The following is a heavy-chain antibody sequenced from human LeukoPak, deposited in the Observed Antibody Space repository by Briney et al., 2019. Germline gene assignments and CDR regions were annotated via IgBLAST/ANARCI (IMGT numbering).Heavy chain of an antibody. CDR1: GFTFSSYG. CDR3: ARRRYNWNAIDY. CDR2: ISSGNII. J-gene: IGHJ4*02. Sequence: PGRSLRLSCAASGFTFSSYGMSWIRQAPGKGLEWVSYISSGNIIYYADSVKGRFTISRDNAKNSLYLQMNSLRAEDTAVYYCARRRYNWNAIDYWGQGTLVTVSS. D-gene: IGHD1-20*01. V-gene: IGHV3-11*01.